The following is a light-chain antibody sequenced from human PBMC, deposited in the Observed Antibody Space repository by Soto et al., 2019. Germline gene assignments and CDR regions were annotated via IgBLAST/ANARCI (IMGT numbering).Light chain of an antibody. CDR2: DXX. Sequence: QSALTQPASVSGSPGQSITISCTGTSSDIGGYNYVSWYQQHPGKAPKLMIYDXXXRXXXXXXXXXGSKSGNTASLTISGXXAEDEXXXYCSSYTSSSTYVVFGGGTKLTVL. J-gene: IGLJ2*01. V-gene: IGLV2-14*01. CDR3: SSYTSSSTYVV. CDR1: SSDIGGYNY.